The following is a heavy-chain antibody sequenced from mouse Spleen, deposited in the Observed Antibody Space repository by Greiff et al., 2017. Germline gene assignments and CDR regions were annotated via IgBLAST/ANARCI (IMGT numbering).Heavy chain of an antibody. CDR1: GYTFTSYT. CDR2: INPSSGYT. Sequence: VQLQQSGAELARPGASVKMSCKASGYTFTSYTMHWVKQRPGQGLEWIGYINPSSGYTKYNQKFKDKATLTADKSSSTAYMQLSSLTSEDSAVXYCARKVYYGSSYAMDYWGQGTSVTVSS. D-gene: IGHD1-1*01. CDR3: ARKVYYGSSYAMDY. V-gene: IGHV1-4*01. J-gene: IGHJ4*01.